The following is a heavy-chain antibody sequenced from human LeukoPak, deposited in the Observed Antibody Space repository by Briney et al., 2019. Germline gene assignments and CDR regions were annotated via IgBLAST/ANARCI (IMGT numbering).Heavy chain of an antibody. J-gene: IGHJ2*01. CDR3: ARLTRSTSCYYCTNEVWYFDL. D-gene: IGHD2-2*01. CDR1: GGSISSSSYY. V-gene: IGHV4-39*07. Sequence: SETLSFTCTVSGGSISSSSYYWGWIRQPPGKGLEWIGSIYYSGSTYYNPSLKSRVTISVDTSKNQFSLKLSSVTAADTAVYYCARLTRSTSCYYCTNEVWYFDLWGRGTLVTVSS. CDR2: IYYSGST.